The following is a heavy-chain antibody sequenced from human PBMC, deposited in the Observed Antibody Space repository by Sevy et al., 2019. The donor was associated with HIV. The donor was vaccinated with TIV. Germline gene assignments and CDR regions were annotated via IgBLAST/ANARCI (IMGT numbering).Heavy chain of an antibody. J-gene: IGHJ5*02. CDR2: INPNSGGT. D-gene: IGHD3-22*01. Sequence: ASVKVSCKASGYTFTGYYMHWVRQAPGQGLEWMGWINPNSGGTNYAQKFQGRVTMTRDTSFSTAYMELSRLRSDDTAVYYCARDPLRITMIVVVITSESWFDPWGQGTLVTVSS. V-gene: IGHV1-2*02. CDR1: GYTFTGYY. CDR3: ARDPLRITMIVVVITSESWFDP.